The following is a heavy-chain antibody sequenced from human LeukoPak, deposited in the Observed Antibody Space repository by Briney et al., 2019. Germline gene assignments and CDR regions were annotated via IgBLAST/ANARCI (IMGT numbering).Heavy chain of an antibody. J-gene: IGHJ3*02. CDR2: ISSSSSYI. Sequence: PGGSLRLSCAASGFTFSSYSMNWVRQAPGKGLEWVSSISSSSSYIYYADSVKGRFTISRDNAKNSLYLQMNSLRAEDTAVYYCARVRNDEGAFDIWGQGTMVTVSS. CDR1: GFTFSSYS. D-gene: IGHD2-8*01. CDR3: ARVRNDEGAFDI. V-gene: IGHV3-21*01.